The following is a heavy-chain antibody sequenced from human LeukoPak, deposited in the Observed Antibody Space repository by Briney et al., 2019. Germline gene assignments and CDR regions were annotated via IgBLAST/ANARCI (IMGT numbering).Heavy chain of an antibody. D-gene: IGHD3-16*02. CDR3: AKTPDLQLSFPQFDS. J-gene: IGHJ4*02. Sequence: SETLSLTCTVSNGAMSTYYWNWLRQSPEKGLEWIGYIHYSGRTNYNPCLKSRLSMSIDTSKNQFSLNLSSVTAADTAVYFCAKTPDLQLSFPQFDSWGQGTLVTVSS. CDR2: IHYSGRT. CDR1: NGAMSTYY. V-gene: IGHV4-59*01.